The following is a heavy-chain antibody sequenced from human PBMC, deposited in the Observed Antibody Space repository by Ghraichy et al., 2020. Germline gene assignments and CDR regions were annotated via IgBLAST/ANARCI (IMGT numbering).Heavy chain of an antibody. CDR1: GGSISSHY. CDR3: ARNLNSYSSSSNY. CDR2: IYYSGPT. Sequence: SETLSLTCTVSGGSISSHYWSWIRQPPGKGLEWIGYIYYSGPTSYNPSLKSRVTISIDTSKNQFSLKLNTVTAADTAVYYCARNLNSYSSSSNYWGQGTLVTVSS. J-gene: IGHJ4*02. V-gene: IGHV4-59*11. D-gene: IGHD6-6*01.